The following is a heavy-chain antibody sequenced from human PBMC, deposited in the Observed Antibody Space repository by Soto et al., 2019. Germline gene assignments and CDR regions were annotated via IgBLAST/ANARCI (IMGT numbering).Heavy chain of an antibody. CDR1: GFTFDSYW. CDR3: ARGGNGDENGPPYYCYGMDV. J-gene: IGHJ6*02. CDR2: IKQDGGQT. D-gene: IGHD2-8*01. V-gene: IGHV3-7*01. Sequence: EVQLVESGGGFVQPGGSLRLSCAASGFTFDSYWMTWVRQAPGKGLEWVAHIKQDGGQTYYVDSVKGRFTISRDNAKTSLYLQMNRLRAEETSVYFCARGGNGDENGPPYYCYGMDVWGQGTTVTVSS.